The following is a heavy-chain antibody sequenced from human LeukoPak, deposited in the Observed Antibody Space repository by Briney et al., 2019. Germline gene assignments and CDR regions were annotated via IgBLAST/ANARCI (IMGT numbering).Heavy chain of an antibody. J-gene: IGHJ6*03. Sequence: GGSLRLSCAASGFTFEDYAMQSVHQATAKGLVWVSRINSDGRSPRYADSVKRRFPISRDTSKNTLYLQMNSLRAEDTAVYYCARNPYYYYYMDVWGKGTMVTVS. CDR1: GFTFEDYA. V-gene: IGHV3-74*01. CDR2: INSDGRSP. CDR3: ARNPYYYYYMDV.